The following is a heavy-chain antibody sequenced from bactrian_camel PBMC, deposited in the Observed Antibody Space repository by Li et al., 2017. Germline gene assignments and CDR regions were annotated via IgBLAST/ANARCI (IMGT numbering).Heavy chain of an antibody. CDR3: AALLCGLWRRAINA. Sequence: HVQLVESGGGSVQAGGSLRLSCAAPSGYCMGWFRQAPGKEREGVASIDSFGRTRYADSVKGRFTISKDNAKNTLYLQMNNLKPEDTAVNHCAALLCGLWRRAINAWGQGTQVTVS. J-gene: IGHJ4*01. CDR2: IDSFGRT. D-gene: IGHD3*01. V-gene: IGHV3S53*01. CDR1: SGYC.